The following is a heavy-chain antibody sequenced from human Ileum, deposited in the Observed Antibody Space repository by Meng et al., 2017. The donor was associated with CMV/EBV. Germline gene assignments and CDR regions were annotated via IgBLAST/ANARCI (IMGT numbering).Heavy chain of an antibody. CDR2: IDTNTGNP. J-gene: IGHJ4*02. CDR3: ARDGLSGRYFDY. D-gene: IGHD1-26*01. Sequence: QVHLWQSGSELKKPWASVKVSCKTSGYTFTSNNIIWVRQAPGQGPEWMGWIDTNTGNPTYAQDFTGRFVFSLDTSVNTAYLQISSLKAEDTAVYYCARDGLSGRYFDYWGQGTLVTVSS. CDR1: GYTFTSNN. V-gene: IGHV7-4-1*02.